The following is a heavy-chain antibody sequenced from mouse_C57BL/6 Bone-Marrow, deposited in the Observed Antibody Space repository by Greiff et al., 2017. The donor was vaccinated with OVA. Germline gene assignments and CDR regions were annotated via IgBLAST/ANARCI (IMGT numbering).Heavy chain of an antibody. J-gene: IGHJ2*01. CDR2: INPSTGGT. CDR3: ASGVTTVVNY. Sequence: VQLKESGPELVKPGASVKISCKASGYSFTGYYMNWVKQSPEKSLEWIGEINPSTGGTTYNQKFKAKATLTVDKSSSTAYMQLKSLTSEDSAVYYCASGVTTVVNYWGQGTTLTVSS. D-gene: IGHD1-1*01. V-gene: IGHV1-42*01. CDR1: GYSFTGYY.